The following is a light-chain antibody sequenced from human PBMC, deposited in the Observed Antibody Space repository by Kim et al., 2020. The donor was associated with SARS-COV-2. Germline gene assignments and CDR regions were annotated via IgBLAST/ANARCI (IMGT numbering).Light chain of an antibody. Sequence: DIQMTQSPSSLSASVGDRVTITCRASQSISSYLNWYQQKPGKAPKLQIYAASSLQSGVPSRFSGSGSGTDFTLTISSLQPEDFATYYCQQSYSTPPYTFGQGTKLEI. CDR3: QQSYSTPPYT. CDR2: AAS. J-gene: IGKJ2*01. V-gene: IGKV1-39*01. CDR1: QSISSY.